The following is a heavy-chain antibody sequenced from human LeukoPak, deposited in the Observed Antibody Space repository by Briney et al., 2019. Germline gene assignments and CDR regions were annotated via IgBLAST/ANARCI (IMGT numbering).Heavy chain of an antibody. CDR3: ASMKPHQIPDPPDNYYYGMDV. J-gene: IGHJ6*02. Sequence: SETLSLTCAVYGGSFSGYYWSLIRQPPGKGLEWIGEINHSGSTNYNPSLKSRVTMSVDASKNQFSLKLSSVTAADTAVYYCASMKPHQIPDPPDNYYYGMDVWGQGTTVTVSS. D-gene: IGHD1-14*01. V-gene: IGHV4-34*01. CDR2: INHSGST. CDR1: GGSFSGYY.